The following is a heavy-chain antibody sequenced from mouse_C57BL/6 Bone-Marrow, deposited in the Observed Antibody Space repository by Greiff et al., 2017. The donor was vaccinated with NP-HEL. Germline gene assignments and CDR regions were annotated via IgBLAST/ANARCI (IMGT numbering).Heavy chain of an antibody. V-gene: IGHV1-64*01. Sequence: QVPLQPPGAALVKPGASVKLSCKASGYTFTSYWMHWVKQRPGQGLEWIGMIHPNSGSTNYNEKFKSKATLTVDKSSSTAYMKLSSLTSEDSAVYYCAGGAWFAYWGQGTLVTVSA. CDR2: IHPNSGST. CDR3: AGGAWFAY. J-gene: IGHJ3*01. CDR1: GYTFTSYW.